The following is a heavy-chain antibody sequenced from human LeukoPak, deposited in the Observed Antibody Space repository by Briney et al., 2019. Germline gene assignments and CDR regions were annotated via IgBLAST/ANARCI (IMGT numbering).Heavy chain of an antibody. Sequence: GGSLRLSCAASGFIFNNFAMSWVRQAPGKGLEWVSAISGSGLDTYYVDSVKGRFTISRDNSKKTLYLQMNSLRVEDTAVYYCASYGRSGGNNRIKPVDCWGQGALVTVSA. CDR3: ASYGRSGGNNRIKPVDC. CDR2: ISGSGLDT. J-gene: IGHJ4*02. V-gene: IGHV3-23*01. CDR1: GFIFNNFA. D-gene: IGHD1-14*01.